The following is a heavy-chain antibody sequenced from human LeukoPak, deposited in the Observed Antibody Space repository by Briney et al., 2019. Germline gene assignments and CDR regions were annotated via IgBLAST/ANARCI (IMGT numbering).Heavy chain of an antibody. CDR1: GGTFSSYA. V-gene: IGHV1-69*04. Sequence: GASVKVSCKASGGTFSSYAISWVRQAPGQGLEWMGRIIPILGIANYAQKFQGRVTITADKSTSTAYMEPSSLRSEDTAVYYCARVYAATNYYDSSGPFDYWGQGTLVTVSS. D-gene: IGHD3-22*01. J-gene: IGHJ4*02. CDR3: ARVYAATNYYDSSGPFDY. CDR2: IIPILGIA.